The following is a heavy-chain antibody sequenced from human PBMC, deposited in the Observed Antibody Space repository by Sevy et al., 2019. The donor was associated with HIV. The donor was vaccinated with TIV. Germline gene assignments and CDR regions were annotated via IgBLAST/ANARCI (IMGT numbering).Heavy chain of an antibody. Sequence: ASVKVSCKVSGYTLNELSMHWVRQAPGKGLEWLGGFDPEDGETIYAQKFQGRVTMTEDTSTDTAYMELSRLRSEDTAVYYCATLDFWSDHPFYGTDVWGQGTTVTVSS. CDR2: FDPEDGET. V-gene: IGHV1-24*01. CDR1: GYTLNELS. J-gene: IGHJ6*02. CDR3: ATLDFWSDHPFYGTDV. D-gene: IGHD3-3*01.